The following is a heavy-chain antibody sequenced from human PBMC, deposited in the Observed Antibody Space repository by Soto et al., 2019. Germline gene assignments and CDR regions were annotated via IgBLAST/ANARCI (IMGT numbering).Heavy chain of an antibody. D-gene: IGHD6-13*01. J-gene: IGHJ4*02. Sequence: GGSLRLSCAASGFTFSSYAMHWVRQAPGKGLEWVAVISYDGSNKYYADSVKGRFTISRDNSKNTLYLQMNSLRAEDTAVYYCASPGYSSSWFDYWGQGTLVTVSS. CDR1: GFTFSSYA. CDR3: ASPGYSSSWFDY. CDR2: ISYDGSNK. V-gene: IGHV3-30-3*01.